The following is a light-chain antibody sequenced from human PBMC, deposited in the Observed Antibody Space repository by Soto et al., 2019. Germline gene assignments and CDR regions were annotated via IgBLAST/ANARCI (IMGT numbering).Light chain of an antibody. V-gene: IGKV3-20*01. Sequence: EIVLTQSPGTLSLSPGERATLSCRASQSVSSNYLAWYQQKPGQAPRLLIYGASSRAAGIPDRFSGSGSGTDVTLTISRLEPEDFAVYYCQQYGSSPLTFGGGTEVEIK. J-gene: IGKJ4*01. CDR2: GAS. CDR3: QQYGSSPLT. CDR1: QSVSSNY.